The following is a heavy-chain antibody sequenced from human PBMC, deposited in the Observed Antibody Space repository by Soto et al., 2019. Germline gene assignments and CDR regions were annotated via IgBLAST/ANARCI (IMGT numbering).Heavy chain of an antibody. D-gene: IGHD3-9*01. CDR1: GFTFSDYY. CDR2: IGTAGDT. CDR3: ARGPRYFDWLLSTPYYYGMDV. Sequence: GGSLRLSCAASGFTFSDYYMHWVRQATGKGLEWVSAIGTAGDTYYPGSVKGRFTISRENAKNSLYLQMNSLRAGDTAVYYCARGPRYFDWLLSTPYYYGMDVWGQGTTVTVSS. V-gene: IGHV3-13*01. J-gene: IGHJ6*02.